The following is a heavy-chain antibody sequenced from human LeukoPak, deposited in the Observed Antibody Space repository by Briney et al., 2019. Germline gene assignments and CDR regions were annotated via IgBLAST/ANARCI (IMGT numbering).Heavy chain of an antibody. D-gene: IGHD3-10*01. J-gene: IGHJ4*02. V-gene: IGHV4-34*01. Sequence: SETLSLTCAVCGGSFSGYYWSWIRQPPGKGLEWIGEINHSGSTNYNPSLKSRVTISVDTSKNQFSLKLSSVTAADAAVYYCARLGYGSGSYYNIKDYWGQGTLVTVSS. CDR2: INHSGST. CDR3: ARLGYGSGSYYNIKDY. CDR1: GGSFSGYY.